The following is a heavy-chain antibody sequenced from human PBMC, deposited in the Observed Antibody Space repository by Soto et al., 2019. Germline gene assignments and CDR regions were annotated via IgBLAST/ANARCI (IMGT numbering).Heavy chain of an antibody. D-gene: IGHD3-3*01. J-gene: IGHJ4*01. CDR1: GFSFSTNG. Sequence: QVQLVESGGGVVQPGGSLRLSCAASGFSFSTNGMHWVRQAPGKGLEWVAVISFDGSPRYYAESVKGRFTISRDNSKNTLYQQMNILSPGHMIVYYCAKGYRSGSFDYWGQGTLVTVSS. CDR3: AKGYRSGSFDY. CDR2: ISFDGSPR. V-gene: IGHV3-30*18.